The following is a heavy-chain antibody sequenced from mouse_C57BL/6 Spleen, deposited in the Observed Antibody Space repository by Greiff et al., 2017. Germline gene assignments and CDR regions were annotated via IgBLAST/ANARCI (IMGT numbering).Heavy chain of an antibody. CDR3: TRHLYCGSSYGYFDV. Sequence: VQLQQPGAVLVRPWSSVKLSCKASGYTFTSYWMQWVKQRPIQGLEWIGNIDPSDSATYYNQKVKDKASLTVDKSSSTAFMQLSSLTSEDSAVYYCTRHLYCGSSYGYFDVWGTGTTVTVSS. J-gene: IGHJ1*03. CDR2: IDPSDSAT. V-gene: IGHV1-52*01. D-gene: IGHD1-1*01. CDR1: GYTFTSYW.